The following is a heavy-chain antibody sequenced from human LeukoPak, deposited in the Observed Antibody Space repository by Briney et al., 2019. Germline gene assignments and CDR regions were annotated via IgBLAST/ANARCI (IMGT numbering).Heavy chain of an antibody. CDR2: INPNSGGT. D-gene: IGHD6-13*01. Sequence: ASVKLSCKASGYTFTGYYMHWVRQAPGQGLEWMGWINPNSGGTNYAQKFHGRVTMTRDTSISTAYMELSRLRSDDTAVYYCARDVGKDSSSWNFDYWGQGTLVTVSS. V-gene: IGHV1-2*02. CDR1: GYTFTGYY. CDR3: ARDVGKDSSSWNFDY. J-gene: IGHJ4*02.